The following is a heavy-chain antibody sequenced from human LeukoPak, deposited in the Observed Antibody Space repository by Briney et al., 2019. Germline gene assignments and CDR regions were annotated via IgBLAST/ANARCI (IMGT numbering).Heavy chain of an antibody. CDR1: GGTFSCYT. CDR3: ARSMTLYDSSGYYYD. Sequence: SVKVSCKASGGTFSCYTISWVRQAPGQGLEWMGRIIPILGIANYAQKFQGRVTITADKSTSTAYMELSSLRSEDTAVYYCARSMTLYDSSGYYYDWGQGTLVTVSS. J-gene: IGHJ4*02. D-gene: IGHD3-22*01. V-gene: IGHV1-69*02. CDR2: IIPILGIA.